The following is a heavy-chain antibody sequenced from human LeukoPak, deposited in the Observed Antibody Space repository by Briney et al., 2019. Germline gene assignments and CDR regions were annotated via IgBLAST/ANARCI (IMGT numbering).Heavy chain of an antibody. CDR1: GYTFTGYY. Sequence: GASVKVSCKASGYTFTGYYVHWVRQAPGQGLEWMGWINPNSGGTNYAQKFQGRVTMTRDTSISTAYMELSRLRSDDTAVYYCARGRKQQLRNLDYYYYYGMDVWGQGTTVTVSS. J-gene: IGHJ6*02. D-gene: IGHD6-13*01. CDR3: ARGRKQQLRNLDYYYYYGMDV. V-gene: IGHV1-2*02. CDR2: INPNSGGT.